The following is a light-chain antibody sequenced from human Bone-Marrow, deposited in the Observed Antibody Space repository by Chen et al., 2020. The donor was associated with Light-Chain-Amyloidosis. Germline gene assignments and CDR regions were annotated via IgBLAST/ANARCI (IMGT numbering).Light chain of an antibody. J-gene: IGLJ2*01. V-gene: IGLV10-54*01. CDR2: RSN. CDR1: SNNVGDQG. CDR3: SAWDSSLNTWV. Sequence: QAGLTQPPSVSKGLRQTATLTCTGNSNNVGDQGAAWLQQHQGHPPKLLSYRSNNRPSGISERLSASRSGNTASLPIVGLQPEDEADYDCSAWDSSLNTWVFGGGTELTVL.